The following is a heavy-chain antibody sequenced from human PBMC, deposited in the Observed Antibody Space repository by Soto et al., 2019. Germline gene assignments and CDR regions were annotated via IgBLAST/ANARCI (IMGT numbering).Heavy chain of an antibody. J-gene: IGHJ6*02. D-gene: IGHD5-18*01. CDR1: GGTFSSYA. V-gene: IGHV1-69*01. Sequence: QVQLVQSGAEVKKPGSSVKVSCKASGGTFSSYAISWVRQAPGQGLEWMGGIIPIFGTANYAQKFQGRVTITADESTSTAYMELSSLRSEDTAVYYCARDTDTAMVNEYYGMDVWGQGTTVTVSS. CDR3: ARDTDTAMVNEYYGMDV. CDR2: IIPIFGTA.